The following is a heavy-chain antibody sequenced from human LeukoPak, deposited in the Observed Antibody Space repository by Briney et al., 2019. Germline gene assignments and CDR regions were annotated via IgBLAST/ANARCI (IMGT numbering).Heavy chain of an antibody. CDR3: ARGRITIFGVVIIAGDFDY. J-gene: IGHJ4*02. Sequence: ASVKVSCKASGYTSTSYDINWVRQATGQGLEWMGWMNTNSGNTGYAQKFQGRVTITRNTSISTAYMELSSLRSEDTAVYYCARGRITIFGVVIIAGDFDYWGQGTLVTVSS. CDR1: GYTSTSYD. CDR2: MNTNSGNT. D-gene: IGHD3-3*01. V-gene: IGHV1-8*03.